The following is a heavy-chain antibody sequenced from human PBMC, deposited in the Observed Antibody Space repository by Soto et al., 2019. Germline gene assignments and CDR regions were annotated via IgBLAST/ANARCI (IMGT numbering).Heavy chain of an antibody. CDR2: ISYEGSNK. D-gene: IGHD5-18*01. V-gene: IGHV3-30-3*01. J-gene: IGHJ5*02. Sequence: QVQLVESGGGVVQPGRSLRLTCVATGFTFSNYAMHWVRQAPGKGLEWVAVISYEGSNKYYADSVKGRFTISRDNSKNPLYLQLNSLRADDTAVFYCARGGGYTAMALFDPWGQGTLVTVSS. CDR1: GFTFSNYA. CDR3: ARGGGYTAMALFDP.